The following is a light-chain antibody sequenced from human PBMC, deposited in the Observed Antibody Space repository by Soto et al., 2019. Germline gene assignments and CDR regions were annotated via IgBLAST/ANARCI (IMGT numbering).Light chain of an antibody. CDR1: QSVSSY. V-gene: IGKV3-11*01. CDR3: QQRSNWHMYT. J-gene: IGKJ2*01. CDR2: DAS. Sequence: EIVLTQSPATLSLSPGERATLSCRASQSVSSYLAWYQQKPGQAPGLLIYDASNRATGIPARFSGSGSGTDFTLTISSLEPEDFAVYYCQQRSNWHMYTFGQGTKLEIK.